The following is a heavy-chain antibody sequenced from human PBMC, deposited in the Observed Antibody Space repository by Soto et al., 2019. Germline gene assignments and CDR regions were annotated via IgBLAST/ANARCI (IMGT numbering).Heavy chain of an antibody. CDR3: ASYGVYDRSGYYQSSHDAFDI. CDR2: IIPIFGTA. D-gene: IGHD3-22*01. J-gene: IGHJ3*02. Sequence: ASVKVSCKASGGTFSSYAISWVRQAPGQGLEWMGGIIPIFGTANYAQKFQGRVTITADESTSTAYMELSSLRSEDTAVYYCASYGVYDRSGYYQSSHDAFDIWGQGTMVTVSS. V-gene: IGHV1-69*13. CDR1: GGTFSSYA.